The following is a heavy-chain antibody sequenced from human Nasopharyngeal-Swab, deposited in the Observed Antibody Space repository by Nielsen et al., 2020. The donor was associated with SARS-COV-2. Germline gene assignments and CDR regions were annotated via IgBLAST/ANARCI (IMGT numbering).Heavy chain of an antibody. CDR2: INSDGSST. D-gene: IGHD6-13*01. Sequence: GESLKISCAASGFTFSSYWMHWVRQAPGKGLVWVSRINSDGSSTSYADSVKGRFTISRDNAKNTLYLQMNSLRAEDTAAYYCARGGSSSWYGDFDYWGQGTLVTVSS. CDR3: ARGGSSSWYGDFDY. V-gene: IGHV3-74*01. CDR1: GFTFSSYW. J-gene: IGHJ4*02.